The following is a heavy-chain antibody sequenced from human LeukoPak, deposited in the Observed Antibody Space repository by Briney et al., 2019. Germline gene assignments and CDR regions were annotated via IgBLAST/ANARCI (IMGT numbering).Heavy chain of an antibody. J-gene: IGHJ4*02. D-gene: IGHD2-2*01. CDR2: INWNGGST. V-gene: IGHV3-20*04. CDR1: GFTFDDYG. Sequence: GGSLRLSRAASGFTFDDYGMSWVRQAPGKGLEWVSGINWNGGSTGYADSVKGRFTISRDNAKNSLYLQMNSLRAEDTALYYCARDGGYCSSTSCYFDYWGQGTLVTVSS. CDR3: ARDGGYCSSTSCYFDY.